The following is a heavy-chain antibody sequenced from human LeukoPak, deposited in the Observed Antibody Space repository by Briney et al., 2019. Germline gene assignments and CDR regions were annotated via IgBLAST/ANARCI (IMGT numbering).Heavy chain of an antibody. Sequence: GGSLRLSCAASGFTFTSYTMNWVRHSPGKGLEGVSSITGNGDIINYADSVKGRFTISRDNSKNSLYLQLNSLTAEDTAFYYCANSYTDTWFYFDHWGQGTLVTVSS. J-gene: IGHJ4*02. D-gene: IGHD2-2*02. V-gene: IGHV3-21*01. CDR2: ITGNGDII. CDR1: GFTFTSYT. CDR3: ANSYTDTWFYFDH.